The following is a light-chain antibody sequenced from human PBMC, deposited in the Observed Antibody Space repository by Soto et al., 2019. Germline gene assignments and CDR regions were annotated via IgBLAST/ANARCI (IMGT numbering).Light chain of an antibody. CDR1: QSVSTY. CDR3: QKRDKWPLT. Sequence: EIVLTQSPATLSLSPGERATLSCRASQSVSTYLAWYQQKPGQAPRLLIYDAFNSATGVPARFRGSGSGTDLTLTVSGLEPEDFSVYYCQKRDKWPLTCGQGTRLEIK. CDR2: DAF. J-gene: IGKJ5*01. V-gene: IGKV3-11*01.